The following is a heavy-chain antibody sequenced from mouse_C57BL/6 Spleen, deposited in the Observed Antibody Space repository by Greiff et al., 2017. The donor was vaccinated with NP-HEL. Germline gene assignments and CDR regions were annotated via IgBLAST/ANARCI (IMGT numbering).Heavy chain of an antibody. D-gene: IGHD1-1*01. CDR3: ARGGSITTVVATNAMDY. J-gene: IGHJ4*01. CDR1: GYTFTSYG. Sequence: QVQLQQSGAELARPGASVKLSCKASGYTFTSYGISWVKQRPGQGLEWIGEIYPRSGNTYYNEKFKGKATLTADKSSSTAYMELRSLTSEDSAVYFCARGGSITTVVATNAMDYWGQGTSVTVSS. CDR2: IYPRSGNT. V-gene: IGHV1-81*01.